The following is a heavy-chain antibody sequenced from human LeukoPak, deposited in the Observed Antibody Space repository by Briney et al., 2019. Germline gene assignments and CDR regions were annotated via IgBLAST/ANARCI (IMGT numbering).Heavy chain of an antibody. CDR1: GFTFSNAW. J-gene: IGHJ4*02. CDR2: ISGGGGST. D-gene: IGHD5-12*01. CDR3: AKGPLVATIIYFDS. Sequence: GGSLRLSCAASGFTFSNAWMSWVRQAPGKGLEWVSIISGGGGSTYYADSVKGRFTISRDNSKNTLSLQMNSLRVEDTAVYYCAKGPLVATIIYFDSWGQGTLVTVSS. V-gene: IGHV3-23*01.